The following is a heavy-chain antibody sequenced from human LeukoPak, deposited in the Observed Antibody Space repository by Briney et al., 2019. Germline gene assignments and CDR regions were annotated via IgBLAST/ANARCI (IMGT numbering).Heavy chain of an antibody. CDR2: ISSSSASI. CDR1: GFTFSSYT. CDR3: ARDGPRVPTIFGTFDR. V-gene: IGHV3-21*06. D-gene: IGHD3-3*01. J-gene: IGHJ5*02. Sequence: PGGSLRLSCAASGFTFSSYTMNWVRQAPGKGLEWVLVISSSSASIYYADSVKGRFTISRDNAKNSLYLQMNSLRAEDTAVYYCARDGPRVPTIFGTFDRWGQGTLVTVSS.